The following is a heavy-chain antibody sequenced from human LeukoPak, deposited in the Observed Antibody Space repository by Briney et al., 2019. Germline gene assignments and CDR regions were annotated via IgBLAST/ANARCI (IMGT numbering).Heavy chain of an antibody. CDR1: GFTFSSYW. Sequence: GGSLRLSCAASGFTFSSYWMNWVRQAPGKGLEWVAVISYDGSNKYYADSVKGRFTISRDNSKNTLYLQMNSLRAEDTAVYYCARGRLAYDYWGQGTLVTVSS. CDR3: ARGRLAYDY. CDR2: ISYDGSNK. V-gene: IGHV3-30-3*01. J-gene: IGHJ4*02. D-gene: IGHD3-16*01.